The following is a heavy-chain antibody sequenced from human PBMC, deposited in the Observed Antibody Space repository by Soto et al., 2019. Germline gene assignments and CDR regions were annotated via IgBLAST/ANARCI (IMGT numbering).Heavy chain of an antibody. J-gene: IGHJ4*02. V-gene: IGHV4-31*03. CDR1: GASINSGGYY. Sequence: QVQLQESGPGLVKPSQTLSLTCTVSGASINSGGYYWSWIRQHPGKGLEWIGYIYYSGSSHYNPSLRSRVSMSLDTSTKQFPLKLRSVTAADTAVYYCATDTGGYYSHFDYWGQGTLVTVSS. D-gene: IGHD3-22*01. CDR3: ATDTGGYYSHFDY. CDR2: IYYSGSS.